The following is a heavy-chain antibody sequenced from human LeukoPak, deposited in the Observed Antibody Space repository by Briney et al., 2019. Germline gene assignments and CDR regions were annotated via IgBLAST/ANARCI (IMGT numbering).Heavy chain of an antibody. Sequence: PGGSLRLSCAASGFTFSDYYMTWFRQAPGKGLGWVSYISSSSSTKYYADSVKGRFTISRDNAKNSLYLQMNSLRDDETAVYYCARGGPGTYYDRPVDYWGQGTLVTVSS. J-gene: IGHJ4*01. D-gene: IGHD1-26*01. V-gene: IGHV3-11*04. CDR1: GFTFSDYY. CDR2: ISSSSSTK. CDR3: ARGGPGTYYDRPVDY.